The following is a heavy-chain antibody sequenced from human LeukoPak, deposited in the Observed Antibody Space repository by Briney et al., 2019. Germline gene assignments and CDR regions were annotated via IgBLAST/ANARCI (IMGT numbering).Heavy chain of an antibody. CDR3: AKSFTTVTANWFDP. CDR2: IYYSGST. Sequence: SGTLSLTCTVSGGSISSYYWSWIRQPPGKGLEWIGYIYYSGSTNYNPSLKSRVTISVDTSKNQFSLKLSSVTAADTAVYYCAKSFTTVTANWFDPWGQGTLVTVSS. V-gene: IGHV4-59*08. CDR1: GGSISSYY. J-gene: IGHJ5*02. D-gene: IGHD4-17*01.